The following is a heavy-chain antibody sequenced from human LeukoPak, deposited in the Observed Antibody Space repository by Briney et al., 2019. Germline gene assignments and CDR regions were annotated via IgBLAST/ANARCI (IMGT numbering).Heavy chain of an antibody. J-gene: IGHJ5*02. CDR3: ARFVVLPAAPGGWFDP. D-gene: IGHD2-2*01. V-gene: IGHV3-7*01. CDR1: GFTFSHFA. CDR2: IKQDESEK. Sequence: GTSLRLSCEASGFTFSHFAMHWVRQAPGKGLEWVANIKQDESEKYYVDSVKGRFTISRDNAKNSLYLQMNSLRAEDTAVYYCARFVVLPAAPGGWFDPWGQGTLVTVSS.